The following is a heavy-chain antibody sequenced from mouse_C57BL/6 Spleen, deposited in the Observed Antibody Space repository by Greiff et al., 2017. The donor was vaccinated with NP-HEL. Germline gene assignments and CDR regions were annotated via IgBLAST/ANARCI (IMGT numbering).Heavy chain of an antibody. V-gene: IGHV14-2*01. CDR2: IDPEDGET. CDR3: ARGDHWGFDD. D-gene: IGHD4-1*01. J-gene: IGHJ2*01. CDR1: GFNIKDYY. Sequence: VQLQQSGAELVKPGASVKLSCTASGFNIKDYYMHWVKQRTEQGLEWIGRIDPEDGETEYAPKFQGKATITADTSSNTAYLQLSSLTSEDTAVYYCARGDHWGFDDWGQGTTLTVSS.